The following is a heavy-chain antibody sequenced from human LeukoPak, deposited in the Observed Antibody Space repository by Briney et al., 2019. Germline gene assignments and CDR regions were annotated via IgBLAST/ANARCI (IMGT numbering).Heavy chain of an antibody. J-gene: IGHJ6*02. Sequence: GASVKVSCKASGYTFTSYYMHWVRQAPGQGLEWMGIINPSGGSTSYAQKFQGRVTMTRDTSTSRVYMELSSLRSEDTAVYYCARDRSVRAYCGGDCYYYYYYGMDVWGQGTTVTVSS. CDR2: INPSGGST. D-gene: IGHD2-21*02. CDR3: ARDRSVRAYCGGDCYYYYYYGMDV. V-gene: IGHV1-46*01. CDR1: GYTFTSYY.